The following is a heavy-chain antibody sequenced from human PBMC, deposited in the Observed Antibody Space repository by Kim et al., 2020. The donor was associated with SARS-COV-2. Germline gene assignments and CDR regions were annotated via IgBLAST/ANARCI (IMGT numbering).Heavy chain of an antibody. Sequence: GGSLRLSCAASGFTFSSYSMNWVRQAPGKGLEWVSSISSSSSYIYYADSVKGRFTISRDNAKNSLYLQMNRLRAEDTAVYYCARERYSYGYRDYYYGMDVWGQGTTVTVSS. CDR1: GFTFSSYS. CDR2: ISSSSSYI. J-gene: IGHJ6*02. V-gene: IGHV3-21*01. D-gene: IGHD5-18*01. CDR3: ARERYSYGYRDYYYGMDV.